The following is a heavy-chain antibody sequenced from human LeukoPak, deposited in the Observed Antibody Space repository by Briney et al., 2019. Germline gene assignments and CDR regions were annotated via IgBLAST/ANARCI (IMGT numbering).Heavy chain of an antibody. V-gene: IGHV1-46*01. D-gene: IGHD1-26*01. CDR2: INPSGGST. J-gene: IGHJ4*02. CDR3: ARDQDKAIVGAQIDY. Sequence: ASVKVSCKTSGYTFISYGINWVRQAPGQGLEWMGIINPSGGSTSYAQKFQGRVTMTRDTSTSTVYMELSSLRSEDTAVYYCARDQDKAIVGAQIDYWGQGTLVTVSS. CDR1: GYTFISYG.